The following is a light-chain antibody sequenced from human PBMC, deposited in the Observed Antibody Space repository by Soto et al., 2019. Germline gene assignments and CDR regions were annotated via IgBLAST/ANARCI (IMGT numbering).Light chain of an antibody. CDR2: KAS. Sequence: DIKLTQSPSTLSASVGDRISITCRASQTISDWLAWYQQKPGKAPKVLIYKASSLEDGVPSRFSGSGSGTEFTLTISSLQPDDFATYYCQQYNSYSPWTFGQGTKVDIK. V-gene: IGKV1-5*03. CDR3: QQYNSYSPWT. CDR1: QTISDW. J-gene: IGKJ1*01.